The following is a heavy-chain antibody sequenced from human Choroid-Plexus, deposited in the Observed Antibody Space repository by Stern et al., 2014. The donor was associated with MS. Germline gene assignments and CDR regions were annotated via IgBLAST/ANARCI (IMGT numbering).Heavy chain of an antibody. V-gene: IGHV3-30*18. CDR2: VSYDGSNE. CDR1: GFTFGSCA. D-gene: IGHD2/OR15-2a*01. Sequence: DQLVESGGGVVQPGRPLRLSCVASGFTFGSCAMHWVRQAPGKGLEWVAGVSYDGSNEYYADSVKGRFTISRDNSQNTLYMQMSSLRPEDTAVYYCAKDRQYLTYFFDHWGQGSLVTVSS. J-gene: IGHJ5*02. CDR3: AKDRQYLTYFFDH.